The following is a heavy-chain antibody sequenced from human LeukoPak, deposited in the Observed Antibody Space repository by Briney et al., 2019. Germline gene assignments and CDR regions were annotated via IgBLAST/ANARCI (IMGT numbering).Heavy chain of an antibody. J-gene: IGHJ6*04. Sequence: ASVKVSCKASGYTFTGYYMHWVRQAPGQGLEWMGWINPNSGGTNYAQKFRGRVTMTRDTSISTAYMELSRLRSDDTAVYYCARGRVGVGGMDVWGKGTTVTVSS. CDR3: ARGRVGVGGMDV. CDR1: GYTFTGYY. V-gene: IGHV1-2*02. CDR2: INPNSGGT.